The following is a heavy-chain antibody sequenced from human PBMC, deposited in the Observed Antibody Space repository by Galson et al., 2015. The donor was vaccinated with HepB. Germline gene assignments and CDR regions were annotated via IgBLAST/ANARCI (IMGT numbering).Heavy chain of an antibody. D-gene: IGHD3-10*01. CDR2: MNPNSGNT. CDR3: AREDLLLWFGELLSPPDY. V-gene: IGHV1-8*01. CDR1: GYTFTSYD. J-gene: IGHJ4*02. Sequence: SVKVSCKASGYTFTSYDINWVRQATGQGLEWMGWMNPNSGNTGYAQKFQGRVTMTRNTSISTAYMELSSLRSEDTAVYYCAREDLLLWFGELLSPPDYWGQGTLVTVSS.